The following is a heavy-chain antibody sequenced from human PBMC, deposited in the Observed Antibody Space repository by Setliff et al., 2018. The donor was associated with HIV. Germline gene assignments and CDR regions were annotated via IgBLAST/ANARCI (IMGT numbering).Heavy chain of an antibody. D-gene: IGHD2-2*03. CDR2: IYPGDSDT. CDR3: ARHGYCSGTSCSEYYYYYGMDV. Sequence: PGESLKISCKGSGYSFTNYWIGWVRRMPGKGLEWMGIIYPGDSDTRYSPSFQGQVTISADKSISTAYLQWSSLKASDTAMYYCARHGYCSGTSCSEYYYYYGMDVWGQGTTVTVSS. J-gene: IGHJ6*02. V-gene: IGHV5-51*01. CDR1: GYSFTNYW.